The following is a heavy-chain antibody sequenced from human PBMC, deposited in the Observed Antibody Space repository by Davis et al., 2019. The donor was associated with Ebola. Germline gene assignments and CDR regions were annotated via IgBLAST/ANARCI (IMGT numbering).Heavy chain of an antibody. V-gene: IGHV4-34*01. CDR2: IYYSGST. J-gene: IGHJ6*02. Sequence: SQTLSLTCAVYGGSFSGYYWSWIRQPPGKGLEWIGSIYYSGSTYYNPSLKSRVTISVDTSKNQFSLKLSSVTAADTAVYYCARGGGYGGYGMDVWGQGTTVTVSS. CDR1: GGSFSGYY. D-gene: IGHD5-12*01. CDR3: ARGGGYGGYGMDV.